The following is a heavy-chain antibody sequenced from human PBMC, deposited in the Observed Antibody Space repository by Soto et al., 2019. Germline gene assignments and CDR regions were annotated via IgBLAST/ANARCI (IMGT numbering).Heavy chain of an antibody. V-gene: IGHV3-23*01. CDR1: GFTFSSYA. D-gene: IGHD6-19*01. Sequence: EVQLLESGGGLVQPGGSLRLSCAASGFTFSSYAMSWVHQAPGKGLEWVSAISGSGGSTYYADSVKGRFTISRDNSKNTLYLQMNSLRAEDTAVYYCAKVRYSSGWGPPVDYWGQGTLVTVSS. CDR3: AKVRYSSGWGPPVDY. J-gene: IGHJ4*02. CDR2: ISGSGGST.